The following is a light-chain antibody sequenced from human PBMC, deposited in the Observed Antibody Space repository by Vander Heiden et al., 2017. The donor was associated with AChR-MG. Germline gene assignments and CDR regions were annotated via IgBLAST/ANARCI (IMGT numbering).Light chain of an antibody. Sequence: SYELTQPPSVSVSPGQPASITCSGDKLGDKYACWYQQKPGQSPVLVIYQDTKRPSGIPERFSGSNSGNTATLTISGTQSTDEADYYCQAWDSSADVVFGGGTKLTVL. CDR3: QAWDSSADVV. J-gene: IGLJ2*01. CDR1: KLGDKY. V-gene: IGLV3-1*01. CDR2: QDT.